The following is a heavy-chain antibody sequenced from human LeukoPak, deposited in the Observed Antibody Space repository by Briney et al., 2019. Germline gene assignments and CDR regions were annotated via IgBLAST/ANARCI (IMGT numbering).Heavy chain of an antibody. J-gene: IGHJ4*02. V-gene: IGHV3-30*18. D-gene: IGHD6-13*01. CDR2: ISYDGSNK. Sequence: SQRLSCAASALTLGSYCMPWVRQAPRKGLEWVAVISYDGSNKYYADSVKGRLTISRDNSKNTLYLQMNSLRAEDTAVYYCAKEASAAGYYFDYWGQGTLVTVSS. CDR3: AKEASAAGYYFDY. CDR1: ALTLGSYC.